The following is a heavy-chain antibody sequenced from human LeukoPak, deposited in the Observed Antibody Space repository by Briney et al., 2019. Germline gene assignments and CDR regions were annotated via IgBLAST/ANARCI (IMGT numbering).Heavy chain of an antibody. CDR3: AKDRQQLANLDY. V-gene: IGHV3-21*04. CDR2: ISSSSSYI. D-gene: IGHD6-13*01. CDR1: GFTFSSYS. Sequence: EPGGSLRLSCAASGFTFSSYSMNWVRQAPGKGLEWVSSISSSSSYIYYADSVKGRFTISRDNSKNTLYLQMNSLRAEDTAVYYCAKDRQQLANLDYWGQGTLVTVS. J-gene: IGHJ4*02.